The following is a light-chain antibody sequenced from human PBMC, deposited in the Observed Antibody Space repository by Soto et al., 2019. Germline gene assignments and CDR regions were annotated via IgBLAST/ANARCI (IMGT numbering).Light chain of an antibody. CDR2: DTS. J-gene: IGLJ2*01. Sequence: QAVVTQEPPLTVSPGGTVTLTCGSSTGAVTSGHYPYWFQQKPGQAPRTLIYDTSNKHSWTPARFSGSLLGGKAALTLSGAQPEDEAEYYCLLSYSGARVVFGGGTKVTVL. CDR3: LLSYSGARVV. V-gene: IGLV7-46*01. CDR1: TGAVTSGHY.